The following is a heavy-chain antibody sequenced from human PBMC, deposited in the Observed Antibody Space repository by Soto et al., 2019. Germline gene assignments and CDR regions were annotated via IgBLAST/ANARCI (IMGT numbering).Heavy chain of an antibody. V-gene: IGHV3-21*01. CDR1: GFTFHTYT. Sequence: EVQLAESGGGLVKPGGSLRLSCAASGFTFHTYTMNWVRQAPGKGLEWVSSISSRSSYIYYADSVKGRFTISRDDARNSLYLQMSGLRVEDTAVYYCAREEVSRPNTYHCLDVWGQGTTVTVSS. CDR2: ISSRSSYI. CDR3: AREEVSRPNTYHCLDV. J-gene: IGHJ6*02.